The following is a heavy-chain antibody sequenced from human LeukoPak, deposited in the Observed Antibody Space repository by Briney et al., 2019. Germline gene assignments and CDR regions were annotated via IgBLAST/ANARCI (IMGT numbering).Heavy chain of an antibody. D-gene: IGHD1-26*01. V-gene: IGHV4-30-2*01. CDR3: ALDRRPLGYYYYGMDV. CDR1: GGSISSGGYY. CDR2: IYHSGST. J-gene: IGHJ6*02. Sequence: SSQTLSLTCTVSGGSISSGGYYWSWIRQPPGKGLEWIGYIYHSGSTYYNPSLKSRVTISVDRSKNQFSLKLSSVTAADTAVYYCALDRRPLGYYYYGMDVWGQGTTVTVSS.